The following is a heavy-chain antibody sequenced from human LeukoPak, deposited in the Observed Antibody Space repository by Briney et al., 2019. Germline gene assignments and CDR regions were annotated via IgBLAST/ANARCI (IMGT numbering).Heavy chain of an antibody. D-gene: IGHD6-19*01. Sequence: GGSLRLSCAASGFTVSSNYMSWVRQAPGKGLEWVSVIYSGGSTYYADSVKGRFTISRDNSKNTLYLQMNSLRAEDTAVYYCASHSSGWYSWFDPWGQGTLVTVSS. CDR3: ASHSSGWYSWFDP. CDR1: GFTVSSNY. V-gene: IGHV3-53*01. CDR2: IYSGGST. J-gene: IGHJ5*02.